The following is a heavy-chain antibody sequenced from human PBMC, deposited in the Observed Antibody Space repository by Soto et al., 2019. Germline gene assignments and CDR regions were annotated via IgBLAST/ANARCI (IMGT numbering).Heavy chain of an antibody. V-gene: IGHV3-21*01. CDR1: GFTFSSYS. Sequence: GGSLRLSCAASGFTFSSYSMNWVRQAPGKGLEWVSPISSSSSYIYYADSVKGRFTISRDNAKNSLYLQMNSLRAEDTAVYYCARDPNSNYYDSSGISDYWGQGTLVTVSS. CDR3: ARDPNSNYYDSSGISDY. J-gene: IGHJ4*02. D-gene: IGHD3-22*01. CDR2: ISSSSSYI.